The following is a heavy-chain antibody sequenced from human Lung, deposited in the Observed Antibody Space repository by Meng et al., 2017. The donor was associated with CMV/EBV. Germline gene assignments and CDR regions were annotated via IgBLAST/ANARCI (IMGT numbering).Heavy chain of an antibody. CDR2: IYHSGST. D-gene: IGHD6-19*01. J-gene: IGHJ4*02. Sequence: QVPLEESGPGLAKPSGTLSLTCAVSGGSISSSNWGSWVRQPPGKGLEWIGEIYHSGSTNYNPSLKSRVTISVDKSKNQFSLKLSSVTAADTAVYYCASFPPPGKQWLVTDYWGQGTLVTVSS. CDR3: ASFPPPGKQWLVTDY. V-gene: IGHV4-4*02. CDR1: GGSISSSNW.